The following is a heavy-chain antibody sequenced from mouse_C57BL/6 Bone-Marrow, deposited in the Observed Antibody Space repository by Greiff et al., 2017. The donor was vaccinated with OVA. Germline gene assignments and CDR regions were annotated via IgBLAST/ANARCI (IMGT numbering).Heavy chain of an antibody. Sequence: VQLQQSGAELVKPGASVKMSCKASGYTFTTYPIEWMKQNPGKSLEWIGNFHPYNDDTKYNEKFKGKATLTVAKSSSTVYLELSRLTSDDSAVYYCARRGWLYWYFDVWGTGTTVTVSS. CDR3: ARRGWLYWYFDV. D-gene: IGHD2-3*01. CDR2: FHPYNDDT. CDR1: GYTFTTYP. J-gene: IGHJ1*03. V-gene: IGHV1-47*01.